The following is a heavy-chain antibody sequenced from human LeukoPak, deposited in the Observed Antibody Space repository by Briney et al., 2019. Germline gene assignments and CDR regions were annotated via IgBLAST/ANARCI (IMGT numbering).Heavy chain of an antibody. D-gene: IGHD3-22*01. CDR1: DYSISSGYY. CDR2: IYHSGRT. V-gene: IGHV4-38-2*02. J-gene: IGHJ4*02. CDR3: ARDLSPDSSVYDY. Sequence: PSETLSLTCTVSDYSISSGYYWAWIRQTPEKGLEWIGNIYHSGRTYYNPSLKSRVTISVDKSKNQFSLKLSSVTAADTAVYYCARDLSPDSSVYDYWGQGTLVTVSS.